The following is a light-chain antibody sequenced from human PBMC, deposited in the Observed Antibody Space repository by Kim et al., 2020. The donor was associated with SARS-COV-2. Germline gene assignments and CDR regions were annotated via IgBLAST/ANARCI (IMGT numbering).Light chain of an antibody. CDR2: GAS. Sequence: SPVDRATHSSRASQSISSNLAWYQQNPGQAPRLLIYGASTRATGIPARFSGSGSGTEFTLTISSLQSEDFAVYYCQQYNNWPPVTFGGGTKVDIK. J-gene: IGKJ4*01. CDR3: QQYNNWPPVT. CDR1: QSISSN. V-gene: IGKV3-15*01.